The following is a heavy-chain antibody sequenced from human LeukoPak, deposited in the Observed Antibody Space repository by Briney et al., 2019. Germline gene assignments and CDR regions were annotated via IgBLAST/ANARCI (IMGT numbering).Heavy chain of an antibody. J-gene: IGHJ4*02. Sequence: GESLKISCNASAYSFSNYWIAWVRQVPGKGLKWMEIVYPRDSDTRYRSSFQGQVTISADKSISTAYLQWSSLTAWDTAVYYCARPGERSRRDWNLDQWGQGTLVTVSS. D-gene: IGHD1-1*01. CDR1: AYSFSNYW. CDR2: VYPRDSDT. CDR3: ARPGERSRRDWNLDQ. V-gene: IGHV5-51*01.